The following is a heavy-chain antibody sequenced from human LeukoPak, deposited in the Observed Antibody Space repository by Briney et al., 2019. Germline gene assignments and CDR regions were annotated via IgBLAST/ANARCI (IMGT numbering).Heavy chain of an antibody. D-gene: IGHD3-10*01. CDR3: ARGRELLWFGELSEYYHMDV. V-gene: IGHV4-38-2*01. Sequence: SETLSLTCAVSGYSISSGYYWGWIRQPPGKGLEWIGSIYHSGSTYYNPSLKSRVTISVDTSKNQFSLKLSSVTAADTAVYYCARGRELLWFGELSEYYHMDVWGKGTTVTVSS. CDR1: GYSISSGYY. J-gene: IGHJ6*03. CDR2: IYHSGST.